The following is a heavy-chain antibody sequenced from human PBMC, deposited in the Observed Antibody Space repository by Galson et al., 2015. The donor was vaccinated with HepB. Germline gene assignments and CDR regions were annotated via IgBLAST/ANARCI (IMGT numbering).Heavy chain of an antibody. J-gene: IGHJ4*02. D-gene: IGHD1-26*01. CDR1: GGSISSSSYY. CDR3: AGRVGGSYRIDY. Sequence: SLTCTVSGGSISSSSYYWGWIRQPPGKGLEWIGSIYYSGSTYYNPSLKSRVTISVDTSKNQFSLKLSSVTAADTAVYYCAGRVGGSYRIDYWGQGTLVTVSS. V-gene: IGHV4-39*01. CDR2: IYYSGST.